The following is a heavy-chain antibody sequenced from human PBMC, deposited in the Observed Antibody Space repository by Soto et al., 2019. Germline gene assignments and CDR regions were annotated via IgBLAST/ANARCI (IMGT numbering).Heavy chain of an antibody. CDR1: GYTFTGYY. Sequence: GASVKVSCKASGYTFTGYYMHWVRQAPGQGLEWMGWINPNSGGTNYAQKFQGWVTMTRDTSISTAYIELSRLRSDDTAVYYCARGSATIVRDLDDAFDIWGQGTMVTVS. D-gene: IGHD3-10*01. V-gene: IGHV1-2*04. CDR2: INPNSGGT. J-gene: IGHJ3*02. CDR3: ARGSATIVRDLDDAFDI.